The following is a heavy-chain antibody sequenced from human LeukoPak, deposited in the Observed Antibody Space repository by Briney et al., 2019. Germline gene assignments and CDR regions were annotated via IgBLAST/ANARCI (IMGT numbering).Heavy chain of an antibody. Sequence: SETLSLTCTVSGGSISSYHWSWIRQPPGKGLEWIGYIYYSGSTNYNPSLKSRVTISVDTSKNQFSLKLSSVTAADTAVYYCARAYYDILTGRQGAWFDPWGQGTLVTVSS. V-gene: IGHV4-59*01. D-gene: IGHD3-9*01. CDR2: IYYSGST. CDR1: GGSISSYH. J-gene: IGHJ5*02. CDR3: ARAYYDILTGRQGAWFDP.